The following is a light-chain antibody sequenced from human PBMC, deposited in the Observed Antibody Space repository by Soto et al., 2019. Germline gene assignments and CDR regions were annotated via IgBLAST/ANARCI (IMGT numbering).Light chain of an antibody. J-gene: IGKJ1*01. CDR2: GAS. Sequence: EIVMTQSPATLSVSPGERATLSCRASESVASNYLAWYQHKPGQAPRLLFFGASNRATGIPDRFSGSGSGTDFTLTISRLEPEDFAVYYCHQYGSSPWTLGQGTKVDIK. CDR3: HQYGSSPWT. V-gene: IGKV3-20*01. CDR1: ESVASNY.